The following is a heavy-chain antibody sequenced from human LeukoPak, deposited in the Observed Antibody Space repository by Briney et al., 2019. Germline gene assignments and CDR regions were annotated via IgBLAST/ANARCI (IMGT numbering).Heavy chain of an antibody. J-gene: IGHJ6*02. V-gene: IGHV4-39*07. CDR1: GGSISSSSYY. D-gene: IGHD1/OR15-1a*01. CDR3: ARGVVMGTETFDVGTNYYYGMDV. Sequence: SETLSLTCTVSGGSISSSSYYWGWIRQPPGKGLEWIGQINHSGSNNCNPSLKSRVTISVDTPKNQFSLKLSSVSAADTAVYYCARGVVMGTETFDVGTNYYYGMDVWGQGTTVAVS. CDR2: INHSGSN.